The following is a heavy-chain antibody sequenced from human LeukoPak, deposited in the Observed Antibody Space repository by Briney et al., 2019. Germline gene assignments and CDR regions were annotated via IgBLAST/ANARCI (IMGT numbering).Heavy chain of an antibody. CDR1: GYTFTSYY. Sequence: ASVKVSCKASGYTFTSYYMHWVRQAPGQGLGWMGIINPSGGSTSYAQKFQGRVTMTRDTSTSTVYMELSSLRSEDTAVYYCARVLRLGELSSDAFDIWGQGTMVTVSS. J-gene: IGHJ3*02. CDR3: ARVLRLGELSSDAFDI. CDR2: INPSGGST. D-gene: IGHD3-16*02. V-gene: IGHV1-46*01.